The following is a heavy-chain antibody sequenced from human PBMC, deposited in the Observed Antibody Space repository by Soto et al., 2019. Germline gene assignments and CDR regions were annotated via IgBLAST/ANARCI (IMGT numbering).Heavy chain of an antibody. D-gene: IGHD1-26*01. CDR2: IRNKANGYTT. CDR1: GFSFSDHY. V-gene: IGHV3-72*01. CDR3: AKEATNDQWELLHFDS. J-gene: IGHJ4*02. Sequence: GGSLRLSCATSGFSFSDHYMDWVRQAPGKGLEWLGRIRNKANGYTTEYAASVRGRISISRDDAKNSLFLQVTNVKIEDTAVYFCAKEATNDQWELLHFDSWGQGNLVTVSS.